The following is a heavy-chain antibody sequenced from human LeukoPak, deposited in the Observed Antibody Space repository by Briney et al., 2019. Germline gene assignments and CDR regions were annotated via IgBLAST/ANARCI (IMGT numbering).Heavy chain of an antibody. V-gene: IGHV4-39*07. CDR3: ARIDRHDAFDI. Sequence: PSETLSLTCTVSGGSINKDYWSWIRQPPGKGLEWIGSIYYSGSTYYNPSLKSRVTISVDTSKNQFSLKLSSVTAADTAVYYCARIDRHDAFDIWGQGTMVTVSS. J-gene: IGHJ3*02. CDR1: GGSINKDY. CDR2: IYYSGST.